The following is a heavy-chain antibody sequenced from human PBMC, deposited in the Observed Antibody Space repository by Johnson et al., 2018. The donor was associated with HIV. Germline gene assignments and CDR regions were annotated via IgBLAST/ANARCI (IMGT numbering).Heavy chain of an antibody. J-gene: IGHJ3*01. Sequence: QVQLVESWGGVVQPGGSLRLSCAASGFTFRSYGMHWVRQAPGKGLEWVAFIRYDGSNNYYGDSVKGRLTISRDNSKNTLFLQMNSLRDEDTAVYYCAKGHSSGYPKDAFDLWGQGTIVTVSS. D-gene: IGHD3-22*01. CDR1: GFTFRSYG. CDR3: AKGHSSGYPKDAFDL. CDR2: IRYDGSNN. V-gene: IGHV3-30*02.